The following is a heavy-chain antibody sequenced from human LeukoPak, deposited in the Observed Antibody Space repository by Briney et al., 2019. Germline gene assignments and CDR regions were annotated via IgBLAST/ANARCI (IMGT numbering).Heavy chain of an antibody. J-gene: IGHJ5*02. CDR2: INHSGST. V-gene: IGHV4-34*01. CDR1: GGSFSGYY. CDR3: ARDRSWSSSWYNWLDP. Sequence: PSETLSLTCAVYGGSFSGYYWSWIRQPPGKGLEWIGEINHSGSTNYNPSLKSRVTISVDTSKNQFSLKLSSVTAADTAVYYCARDRSWSSSWYNWLDPWGQGTLVTVSS. D-gene: IGHD6-13*01.